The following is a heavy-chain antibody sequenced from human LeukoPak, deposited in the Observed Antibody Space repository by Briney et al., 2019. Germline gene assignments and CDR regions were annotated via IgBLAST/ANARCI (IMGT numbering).Heavy chain of an antibody. V-gene: IGHV4-4*07. CDR3: ARGGWNSSSWYGTYYFDY. CDR1: GGSISNYY. D-gene: IGHD6-13*01. J-gene: IGHJ4*02. Sequence: NASETLSLTCTVSGGSISNYYWSWIRQPAGKGLEWIGRIYSSGSTNYNPSLKSRVTISVDTSKNQFSLKLSSVTAADTAVYYCARGGWNSSSWYGTYYFDYWGQGTLVTVSS. CDR2: IYSSGST.